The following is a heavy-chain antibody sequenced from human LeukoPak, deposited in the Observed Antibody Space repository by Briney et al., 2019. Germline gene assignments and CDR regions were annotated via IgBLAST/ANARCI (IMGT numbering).Heavy chain of an antibody. J-gene: IGHJ4*02. D-gene: IGHD2-8*02. Sequence: PGGSLRLSCAASGFTFSSYGMHWVRQAPGKGLEWVAVIWYDGSNKYYADSVKGRFTISRDNSKNTLYLQMNSLRAEDTAVYYWATNPRAYSTLVAYWGQGTLVTVYS. V-gene: IGHV3-33*01. CDR1: GFTFSSYG. CDR2: IWYDGSNK. CDR3: ATNPRAYSTLVAY.